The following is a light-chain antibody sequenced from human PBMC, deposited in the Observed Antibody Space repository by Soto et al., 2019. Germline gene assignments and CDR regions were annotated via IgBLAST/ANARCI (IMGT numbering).Light chain of an antibody. CDR2: GAS. Sequence: EIVLTQSPGTLSLSTGERATLSCRASQSVSSSYLAWYQQKPGQAPRLLIYGASSRATGIPDRFSGSGSGTDFTLTISRLEPEDFAVYYCQQYGSATPITFGQGTRLE. J-gene: IGKJ5*01. V-gene: IGKV3-20*01. CDR3: QQYGSATPIT. CDR1: QSVSSSY.